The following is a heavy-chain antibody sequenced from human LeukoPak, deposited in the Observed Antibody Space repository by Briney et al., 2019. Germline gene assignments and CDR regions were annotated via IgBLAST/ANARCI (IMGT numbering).Heavy chain of an antibody. CDR1: GFPFSSFA. D-gene: IGHD5-18*01. CDR2: LSYDGSNK. V-gene: IGHV3-30*04. CDR3: ARDRMGTAMGGYFDY. J-gene: IGHJ4*02. Sequence: PGGSLSLSCAAPGFPFSSFAMHWVRQAPAKGLEWVAVLSYDGSNKYYADSVKGRFTISRDNSKNTLYLQMNSLRAEDTAVYYCARDRMGTAMGGYFDYWGQGTLVTVSS.